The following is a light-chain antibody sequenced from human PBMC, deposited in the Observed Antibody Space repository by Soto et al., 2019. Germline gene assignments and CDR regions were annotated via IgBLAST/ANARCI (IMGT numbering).Light chain of an antibody. CDR3: QQYYSFPYT. V-gene: IGKV1D-8*01. J-gene: IGKJ2*01. CDR1: QGIRSY. CDR2: AAI. Sequence: VIWMTQSPSLLTASTGDRVTISCRMSQGIRSYLAWYQQNRGKAPELLIHAAITQQSEVPSRFSGSVSGTNLPLTISCLQSEHFATYYCQQYYSFPYTFRQGTKLESK.